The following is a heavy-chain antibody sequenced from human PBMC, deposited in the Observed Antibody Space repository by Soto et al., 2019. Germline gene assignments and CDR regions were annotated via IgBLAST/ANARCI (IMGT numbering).Heavy chain of an antibody. CDR1: GFTFSSYA. J-gene: IGHJ6*02. CDR3: ANSGETRIEVAGFGPRAGGMDV. CDR2: ISRSGGST. D-gene: IGHD6-19*01. Sequence: EVQLLESGGGLVQPGGSLRLSCAASGFTFSSYAMSWVRQATGKGLEWVSAISRSGGSTYYADSVKGRFTITRDNSKNTLNMQMNSLRAEDTAVDYCANSGETRIEVAGFGPRAGGMDVGGQGTTVTV. V-gene: IGHV3-23*01.